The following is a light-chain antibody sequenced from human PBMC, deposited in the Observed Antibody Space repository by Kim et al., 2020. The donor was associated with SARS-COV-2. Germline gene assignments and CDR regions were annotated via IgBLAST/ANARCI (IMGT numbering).Light chain of an antibody. CDR2: KDS. Sequence: SYELTQPPSVSVSPGQTARITCSGDALPKQYAYWYQQKPGQAPVLVIYKDSERPSGIPERFSGFSSGTTVTLTISGVQAEDEAAYYCQSADSSGTVVFGG. J-gene: IGLJ2*01. V-gene: IGLV3-25*03. CDR1: ALPKQY. CDR3: QSADSSGTVV.